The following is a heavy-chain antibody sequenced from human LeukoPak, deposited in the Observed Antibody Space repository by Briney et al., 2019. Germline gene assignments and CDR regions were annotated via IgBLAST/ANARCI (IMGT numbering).Heavy chain of an antibody. V-gene: IGHV4-59*01. CDR3: ARGAVGAMIDY. CDR2: IYYSGST. CDR1: GGSISSYY. Sequence: SETLSLTCTVSGGSISSYYWSWIRQPPGKGLEWIGYIYYSGSTNYNPSLKSRVTISVDTSKNQFSLKLSSVTAADTAVYYCARGAVGAMIDYWGQGTLVTVSS. D-gene: IGHD1-26*01. J-gene: IGHJ4*02.